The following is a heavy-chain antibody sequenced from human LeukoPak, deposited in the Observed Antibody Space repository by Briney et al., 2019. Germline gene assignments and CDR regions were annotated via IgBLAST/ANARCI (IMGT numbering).Heavy chain of an antibody. CDR3: ARRPPMSAADNWLDP. V-gene: IGHV1-2*06. CDR2: IDPNSGGT. D-gene: IGHD6-13*01. Sequence: GASVKVSCKASDYIFSGHFIHWVRQAPGQGLEWIGRIDPNSGGTSFAPKFQGRVTMTRDTSISTAYMEVTRLTSDDTAVCYCARRPPMSAADNWLDPWGQGTLVTVSS. CDR1: DYIFSGHF. J-gene: IGHJ5*02.